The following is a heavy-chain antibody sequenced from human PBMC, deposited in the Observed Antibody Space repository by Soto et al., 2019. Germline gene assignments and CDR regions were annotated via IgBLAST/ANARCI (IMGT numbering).Heavy chain of an antibody. Sequence: QVQLVQSGAEVKKPGASVKVSCKASGYTFTSYGISWVRQAPGQGLEWMGWISAYTGNTNYAQKLQGRVTMTTDTSTSAAYMELRSLRSADTAVYYCARDRTYGRDYSYGMDCWGQGTTVTVSS. CDR2: ISAYTGNT. J-gene: IGHJ6*02. CDR3: ARDRTYGRDYSYGMDC. V-gene: IGHV1-18*01. D-gene: IGHD1-26*01. CDR1: GYTFTSYG.